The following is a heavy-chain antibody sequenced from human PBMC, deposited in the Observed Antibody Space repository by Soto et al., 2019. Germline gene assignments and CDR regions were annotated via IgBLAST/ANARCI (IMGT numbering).Heavy chain of an antibody. D-gene: IGHD6-6*01. CDR3: ARAYSSSPSFDY. V-gene: IGHV5-51*01. Sequence: GESLKISCKGSGYSFTTYWIGWVRQMPGKGLDWMGIIYPCDSDTRYSPSFQGLVTISAXXXIXXXSXQXXXLXASDTAIYYCARAYSSSPSFDYWGKGTLVTV. CDR1: GYSFTTYW. CDR2: IYPCDSDT. J-gene: IGHJ4*02.